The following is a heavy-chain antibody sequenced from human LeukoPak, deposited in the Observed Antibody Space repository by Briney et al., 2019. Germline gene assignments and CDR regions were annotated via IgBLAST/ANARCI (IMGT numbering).Heavy chain of an antibody. J-gene: IGHJ3*02. CDR2: IRYDGSNK. Sequence: PGGSLRLSCAASGFTFSSYGMHWVRQAPGKGLEWVAFIRYDGSNKYYADSVKGRFTISRDNSKNTLYLQMNSLRAEDTAVYYCARIIYEAFDIWGQGTMVTVSS. D-gene: IGHD3-10*01. V-gene: IGHV3-30*02. CDR3: ARIIYEAFDI. CDR1: GFTFSSYG.